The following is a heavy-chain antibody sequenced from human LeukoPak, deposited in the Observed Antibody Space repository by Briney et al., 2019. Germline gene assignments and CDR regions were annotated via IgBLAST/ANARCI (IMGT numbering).Heavy chain of an antibody. D-gene: IGHD3-22*01. Sequence: GASVKVSCKASGYTFTGYYMHWVRQAPGQGLEWMGWINPNSGGTNYAQKFQGRVTMTRDTSISTAYMELSRLRSDDTAVYYCARGTTLGITMIVVGPSHDAFDIWGQGTMVTVSS. CDR3: ARGTTLGITMIVVGPSHDAFDI. J-gene: IGHJ3*02. CDR1: GYTFTGYY. V-gene: IGHV1-2*02. CDR2: INPNSGGT.